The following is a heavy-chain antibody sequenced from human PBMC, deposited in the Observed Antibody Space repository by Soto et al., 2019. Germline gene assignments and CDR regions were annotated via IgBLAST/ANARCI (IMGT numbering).Heavy chain of an antibody. CDR2: IIPIFGTA. CDR3: ASHSSSWPYYYYGMDV. D-gene: IGHD6-13*01. Sequence: SVKVSCKASGGTFSSYAISWVRQAPGQGLEWMGGIIPIFGTANYAQKFQGRVTITADESTSTAYMELSSLRSEDTAVYYCASHSSSWPYYYYGMDVWGQGTTVTVSS. CDR1: GGTFSSYA. V-gene: IGHV1-69*13. J-gene: IGHJ6*02.